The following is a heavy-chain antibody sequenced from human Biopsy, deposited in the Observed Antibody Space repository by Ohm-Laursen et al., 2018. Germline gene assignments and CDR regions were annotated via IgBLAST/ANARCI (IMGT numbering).Heavy chain of an antibody. Sequence: RSLRLSCAASGFTFSIYGMHWVRQAPGKGLEWVAVIWYDGSNKYYADSAKGRFTISRDDPKNTLYLQMNSLRAEDTAVYYCAREGDDSSGYTPHYFDYWGQGTLVTVSS. CDR2: IWYDGSNK. J-gene: IGHJ4*02. D-gene: IGHD3-22*01. CDR1: GFTFSIYG. CDR3: AREGDDSSGYTPHYFDY. V-gene: IGHV3-33*01.